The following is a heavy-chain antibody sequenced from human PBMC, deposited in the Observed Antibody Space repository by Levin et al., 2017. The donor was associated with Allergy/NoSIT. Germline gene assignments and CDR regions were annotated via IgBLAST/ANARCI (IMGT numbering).Heavy chain of an antibody. Sequence: GGSLRLSCVASGFTFSNYWMTWVRQAPGKGLEWVANIKQDGSGTYYLDSVKGRFTISRDNAKSPLYLHMDSLRAEDTVVDLCAGGNFDSGWYPDYFDVWGLGTLVTVSS. CDR3: AGGNFDSGWYPDYFDV. CDR2: IKQDGSGT. J-gene: IGHJ4*02. V-gene: IGHV3-7*04. CDR1: GFTFSNYW. D-gene: IGHD6-19*01.